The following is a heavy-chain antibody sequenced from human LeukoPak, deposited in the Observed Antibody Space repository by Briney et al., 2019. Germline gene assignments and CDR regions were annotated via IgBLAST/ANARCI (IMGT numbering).Heavy chain of an antibody. CDR2: FDPEDGDT. CDR3: ATLSDGFRDY. D-gene: IGHD4-17*01. CDR1: GYTLTELS. Sequence: ASVKVSCKVSGYTLTELSMHWVRQAPGKGLEWMGGFDPEDGDTIYAQKFQGRVTMTEDTSTDTAYMELSSLRSQDTAVYYCATLSDGFRDYWGQGTLVTVSS. J-gene: IGHJ4*02. V-gene: IGHV1-24*01.